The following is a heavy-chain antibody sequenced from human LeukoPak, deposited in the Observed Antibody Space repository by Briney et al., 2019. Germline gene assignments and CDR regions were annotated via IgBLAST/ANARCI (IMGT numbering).Heavy chain of an antibody. V-gene: IGHV3-30*18. Sequence: PGGSLRLSCAASGFVLSDCGMHWVRQAPGKGLEWVAVISYDGSEIHYADSVKGRFVISRDISKSTLHLQMNSLRVEDTAVYHCVKDRRWGQGTLVTVSS. CDR3: VKDRR. CDR2: ISYDGSEI. CDR1: GFVLSDCG. J-gene: IGHJ4*02.